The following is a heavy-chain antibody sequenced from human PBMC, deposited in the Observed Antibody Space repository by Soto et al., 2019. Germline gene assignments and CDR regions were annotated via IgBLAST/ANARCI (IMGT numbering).Heavy chain of an antibody. CDR2: ISAYNGNT. V-gene: IGHV1-18*01. CDR3: ARDRGPYSNYGYYFDY. Sequence: GASVKVSCKASGYTFTSYGISWVRQAPGQGLEWMGWISAYNGNTNYAQKLQGRVTMTTDTSTSTAYMELRSLRSDDTAVYYCARDRGPYSNYGYYFDYWGQGTLVTVSS. J-gene: IGHJ4*02. D-gene: IGHD4-4*01. CDR1: GYTFTSYG.